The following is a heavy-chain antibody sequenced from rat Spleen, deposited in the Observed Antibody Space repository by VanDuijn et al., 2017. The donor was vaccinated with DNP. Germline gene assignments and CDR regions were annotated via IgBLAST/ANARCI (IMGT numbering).Heavy chain of an antibody. V-gene: IGHV3-3*01. J-gene: IGHJ3*01. Sequence: VQGQESGPGPVKPSQSLPLTCSVPCFSITRSHRWHSIRKFPGSKLEWMGYINSAGITNYNPSLKSRISITRDTSKNQFFLQVNSVTTEDTATYYCARLGTQGFTYWGQGTLVTVSS. CDR1: CFSITRSHR. D-gene: IGHD1-5*01. CDR2: INSAGIT. CDR3: ARLGTQGFTY.